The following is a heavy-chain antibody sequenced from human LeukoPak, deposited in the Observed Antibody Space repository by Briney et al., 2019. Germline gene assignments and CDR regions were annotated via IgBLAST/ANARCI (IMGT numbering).Heavy chain of an antibody. CDR1: GYSFTSYW. V-gene: IGHV5-51*01. J-gene: IGHJ3*02. CDR2: IYPGDSDT. CDR3: ATRDYYDSSGYYSDAFDI. D-gene: IGHD3-22*01. Sequence: GESLKISCKGSGYSFTSYWIGWVRQMPGKGLEWMGIIYPGDSDTRYSPSFQGQVTISADKSISTAYLQWSSLKASDTAMYYCATRDYYDSSGYYSDAFDIWGQGTMVTVSS.